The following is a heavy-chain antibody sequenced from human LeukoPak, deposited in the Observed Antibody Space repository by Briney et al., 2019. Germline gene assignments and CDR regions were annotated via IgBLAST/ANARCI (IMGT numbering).Heavy chain of an antibody. CDR1: TSR. CDR2: IGTYGGDT. J-gene: IGHJ5*01. CDR3: ARDLWNFYDDSGYNRDFDS. D-gene: IGHD3-22*01. V-gene: IGHV1-18*01. Sequence: GASVKVSCKATSRISWVRQAPGPGLKWMGWIGTYGGDTYYAQKFQGRITVTTDTSTSTVYMELRNLRSDDTAVYYCARDLWNFYDDSGYNRDFDSWGQGTLVTVSS.